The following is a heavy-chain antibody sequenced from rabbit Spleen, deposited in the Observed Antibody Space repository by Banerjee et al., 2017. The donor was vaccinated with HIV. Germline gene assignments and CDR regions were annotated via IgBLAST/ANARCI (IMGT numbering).Heavy chain of an antibody. CDR2: IWTGSTSIT. CDR3: ARDPNYASGHYIYSF. D-gene: IGHD1-1*01. CDR1: GVSLNDKDV. J-gene: IGHJ4*01. V-gene: IGHV1S45*01. Sequence: EQLEESGGGLVKPEGSLTLTCKASGVSLNDKDVMCWVRQATGKGLEWIGTIWTGSTSITWYANWALGRFTISKTSSTTVTLQLNSLTAADTATYFCARDPNYASGHYIYSFWGPGTLVTVS.